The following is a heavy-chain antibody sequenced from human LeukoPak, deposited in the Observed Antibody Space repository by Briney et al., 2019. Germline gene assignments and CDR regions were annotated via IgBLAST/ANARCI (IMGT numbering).Heavy chain of an antibody. CDR3: AREGDSRWGELSP. CDR1: GFTFSSYA. CDR2: MSGSGDGT. V-gene: IGHV3-23*01. Sequence: GGSLRLSCAASGFTFSSYAMSWVRQAPGKGLEWVSAMSGSGDGTYYADSVKGRFIISRDNSKNTLYLQMNSLRAEDTAVYYCAREGDSRWGELSPWGQGTLVTVSS. D-gene: IGHD3-16*02. J-gene: IGHJ1*01.